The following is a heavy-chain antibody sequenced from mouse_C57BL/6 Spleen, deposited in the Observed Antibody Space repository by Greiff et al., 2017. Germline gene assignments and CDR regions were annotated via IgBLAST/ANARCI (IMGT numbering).Heavy chain of an antibody. Sequence: VQLQQSVAELVRPGASVKLSCTASGFNIKNTYMHWVKQRPEQGLEWIGRIDPANGNPKYAPKFQGKATITADTSSNTAYLQLSSLTSEDTAIYYCARPIYYGYGGFAYWGQGTLVTVSA. V-gene: IGHV14-3*01. J-gene: IGHJ3*01. CDR3: ARPIYYGYGGFAY. CDR2: IDPANGNP. CDR1: GFNIKNTY. D-gene: IGHD2-2*01.